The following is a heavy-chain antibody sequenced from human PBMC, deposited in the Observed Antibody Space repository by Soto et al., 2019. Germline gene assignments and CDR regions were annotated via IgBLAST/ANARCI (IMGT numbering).Heavy chain of an antibody. CDR2: IYYSGST. CDR1: GGSIGSGGYY. V-gene: IGHV4-31*03. D-gene: IGHD3-10*01. Sequence: PSETLSLTCTVSGGSIGSGGYYWSWIRQHPGKGLEWIGYIYYSGSTYYNPSLKSRVTISVDTSKNQFSLKLSSVTAADTAVYYCARDTVRAYYYYGMDVWGQGTTVTVSS. J-gene: IGHJ6*02. CDR3: ARDTVRAYYYYGMDV.